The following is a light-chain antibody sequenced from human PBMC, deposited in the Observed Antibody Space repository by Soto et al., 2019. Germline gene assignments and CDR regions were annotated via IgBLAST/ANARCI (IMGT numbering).Light chain of an antibody. Sequence: EMVGTQSPGTLSLSPGERATLSCRAMQSVSSNFLAWYQQKPGQAPRLLIYGASSRATGLPDRFSGSGSGTAFTLTISRLEPEDFAVYSCQQYGSSPRTFGHGTKVEIK. CDR2: GAS. CDR1: QSVSSNF. V-gene: IGKV3-20*01. J-gene: IGKJ1*01. CDR3: QQYGSSPRT.